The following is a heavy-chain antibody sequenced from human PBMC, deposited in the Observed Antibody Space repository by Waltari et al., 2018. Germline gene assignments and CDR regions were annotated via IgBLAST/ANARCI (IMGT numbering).Heavy chain of an antibody. V-gene: IGHV3-30*18. J-gene: IGHJ4*02. CDR2: ISFDGNEK. D-gene: IGHD5-12*01. CDR1: GFRFSNYG. CDR3: AKELYPGYARRLFDY. Sequence: QVQLVESGGGVVQPGRSLRLSCTASGFRFSNYGMHWVRQAPGKGLELVAIISFDGNEKHDAGSVKGRLTVSRDNSKNTLFLQLNSLRAEDTAVYYCAKELYPGYARRLFDYWGQGTLVTVSS.